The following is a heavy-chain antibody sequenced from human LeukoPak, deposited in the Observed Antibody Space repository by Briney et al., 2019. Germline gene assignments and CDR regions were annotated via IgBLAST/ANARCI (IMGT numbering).Heavy chain of an antibody. V-gene: IGHV4-59*01. D-gene: IGHD3-22*01. CDR2: IYYSGST. J-gene: IGHJ6*03. CDR1: GGSISSYY. CDR3: ARGTTKRTMIVVAPFFYYMDV. Sequence: SETLSLTCTVSGGSISSYYWSWIRQPPGKGLEWIGYIYYSGSTNYNPSLKSRVTISVDTSKNQFSLKLSSVTAADTAVYYCARGTTKRTMIVVAPFFYYMDVWGKGTTVTVSS.